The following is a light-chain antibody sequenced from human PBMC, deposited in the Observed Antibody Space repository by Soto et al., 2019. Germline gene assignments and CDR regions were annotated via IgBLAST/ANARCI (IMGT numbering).Light chain of an antibody. CDR3: QQYNSWPQT. CDR2: DAS. CDR1: QSVSSY. Sequence: EIVLTQTPPTLSLPPGETATLSCRASQSVSSYLAWYKQKPGQAPRLLIYDASTRATDIPARFSGSGSGTEFTLTIGSLQSEDFAVYYCQQYNSWPQTFGQGPRWIS. V-gene: IGKV3-15*01. J-gene: IGKJ1*01.